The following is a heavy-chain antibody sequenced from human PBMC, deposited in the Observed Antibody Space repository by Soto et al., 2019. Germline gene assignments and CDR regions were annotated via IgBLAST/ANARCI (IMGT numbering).Heavy chain of an antibody. CDR3: AREVVAPPEYYYGMDV. V-gene: IGHV3-30-3*01. J-gene: IGHJ6*02. Sequence: PGGSLRLSCVGSGFTFSSYAMHWVRQAPGKGLEWVAVISYDGSHKYYADSVQGRVTISRDNSDKTLYVQMNSLRGEDTAVYYCAREVVAPPEYYYGMDVWGQGTTVTV. D-gene: IGHD2-2*01. CDR1: GFTFSSYA. CDR2: ISYDGSHK.